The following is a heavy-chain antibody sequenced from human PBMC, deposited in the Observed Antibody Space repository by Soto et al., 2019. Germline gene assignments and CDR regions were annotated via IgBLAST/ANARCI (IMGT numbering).Heavy chain of an antibody. CDR1: GFTFSSYG. CDR2: IWYDGSNK. V-gene: IGHV3-33*01. CDR3: ARDSAQYYYDSSGYLPGH. D-gene: IGHD3-22*01. J-gene: IGHJ1*01. Sequence: GGSLRLSCAASGFTFSSYGMHWVRQAPGKGLEWVAVIWYDGSNKYYADSVKGRFTISRDNSKNTLYLQMNSLRAEDTAVYYCARDSAQYYYDSSGYLPGHWGQGTLVTVSS.